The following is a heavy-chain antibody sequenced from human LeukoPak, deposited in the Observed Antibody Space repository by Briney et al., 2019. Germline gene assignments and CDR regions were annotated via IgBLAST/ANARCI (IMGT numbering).Heavy chain of an antibody. V-gene: IGHV1-46*01. D-gene: IGHD2-2*01. CDR1: GYTFTSYY. CDR3: ARVIVPAARLYYYYYMDV. Sequence: ASVKVSCKASGYTFTSYYMHWVRQAPGQGLEWMGIINPSGGSTSYAQKFQGRVTMTRDTSTSTVYMELSSLRSEDTAVYYCARVIVPAARLYYYYYMDVWGKGTTVTVSS. J-gene: IGHJ6*03. CDR2: INPSGGST.